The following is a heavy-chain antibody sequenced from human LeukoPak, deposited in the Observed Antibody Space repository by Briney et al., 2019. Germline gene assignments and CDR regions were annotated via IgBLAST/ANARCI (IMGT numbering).Heavy chain of an antibody. CDR2: VNSNSAVA. D-gene: IGHD7-27*01. V-gene: IGHV1-2*06. J-gene: IGHJ4*02. CDR1: GYTFTDYF. Sequence: GASVKVSFKTSGYTFTDYFIHWVRQAPGQGLEWMGRVNSNSAVAESEEKFQGRVTVTRDTSIRTVYMELFRLTSDDTAIYYCARDLSYTPHWELDYWGQGTLVTVSS. CDR3: ARDLSYTPHWELDY.